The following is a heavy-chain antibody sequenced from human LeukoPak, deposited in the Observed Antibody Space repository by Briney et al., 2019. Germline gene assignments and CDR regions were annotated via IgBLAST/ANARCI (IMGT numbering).Heavy chain of an antibody. Sequence: PGGSLRLSCAASGFTFSSYAMSWVRQAPGKGLEWVSAISGSGGSTYYPDSVKGRFTISRDNSKNTLYLQMNSLRAEDTAVYYCAKRRSSGGGVFDYWGQGTLVTVSS. CDR3: AKRRSSGGGVFDY. V-gene: IGHV3-23*01. CDR2: ISGSGGST. D-gene: IGHD3-16*01. J-gene: IGHJ4*02. CDR1: GFTFSSYA.